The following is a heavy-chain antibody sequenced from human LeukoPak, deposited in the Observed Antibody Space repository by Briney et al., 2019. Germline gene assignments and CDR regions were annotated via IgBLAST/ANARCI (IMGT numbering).Heavy chain of an antibody. V-gene: IGHV3-48*03. Sequence: GSLRLSCLASGXTFSNYDMNWVRQVPGKGLEWVSYISNSGSSKYYVDSVKGRFTISRDNAKNSLYLQMNSLRAEDTAVYYCASLTVTGGSLSDYWGQGTLVTVSS. CDR2: ISNSGSSK. CDR3: ASLTVTGGSLSDY. CDR1: GXTFSNYD. J-gene: IGHJ4*02. D-gene: IGHD2-15*01.